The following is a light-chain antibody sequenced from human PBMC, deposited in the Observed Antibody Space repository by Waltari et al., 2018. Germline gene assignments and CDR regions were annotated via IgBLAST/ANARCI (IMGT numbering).Light chain of an antibody. V-gene: IGLV1-44*01. CDR3: AAWDDSLNGPV. Sequence: QSVLIQPPSASGTPGQRGSISCSGSTSNIGSNTVSWYQQLQGTAPKLLIYSHSRRPSGVPGRFSGSNAGASASLAISGLKSEDEAYYYCAAWDDSLNGPVFGGGTKLTVL. CDR2: SHS. CDR1: TSNIGSNT. J-gene: IGLJ2*01.